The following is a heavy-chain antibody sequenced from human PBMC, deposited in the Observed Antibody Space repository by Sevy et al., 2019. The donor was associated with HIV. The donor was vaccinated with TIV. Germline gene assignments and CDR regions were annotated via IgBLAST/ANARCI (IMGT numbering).Heavy chain of an antibody. V-gene: IGHV3-7*01. D-gene: IGHD3-22*01. Sequence: GGSLRLSCAASGFTFSSYWMSWVRQAPGKGLEWVANIKQDGSEKYYVDSVKGRFTISRDNAKNSLYLQMNSLRAEDTAVYYCVRVYLGSSGYYRYYYGMDVWGQGTTVTVSS. CDR3: VRVYLGSSGYYRYYYGMDV. CDR1: GFTFSSYW. CDR2: IKQDGSEK. J-gene: IGHJ6*02.